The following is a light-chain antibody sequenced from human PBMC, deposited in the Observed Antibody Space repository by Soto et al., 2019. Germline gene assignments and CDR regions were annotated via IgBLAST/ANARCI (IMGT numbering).Light chain of an antibody. CDR1: QSVSSN. CDR3: QQYKNWPPIT. Sequence: EIVMTQSPDTLSVSAGERATLSCRASQSVSSNLAWYQQKPGQAPRLLIYAATTRATGIPARFSGSGSGTEFTLTISSLQSEDCAVYYCQQYKNWPPITFGQGTRLEIK. V-gene: IGKV3-15*01. J-gene: IGKJ5*01. CDR2: AAT.